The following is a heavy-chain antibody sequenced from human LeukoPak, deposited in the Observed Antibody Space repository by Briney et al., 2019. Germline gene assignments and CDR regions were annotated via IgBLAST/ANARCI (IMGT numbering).Heavy chain of an antibody. J-gene: IGHJ4*02. Sequence: ASVKVSCKASGYTFTSYYMHWVRQAPGQGLGWMGIINPSGGSTSYAQKFQGRVTMTRDTSTSTVYMELSSLRSEDTAVYYCARGYCSSTSCEQIGRHLRFLEWLFPAFDYWGQGTLVTVSS. V-gene: IGHV1-46*03. CDR2: INPSGGST. CDR3: ARGYCSSTSCEQIGRHLRFLEWLFPAFDY. CDR1: GYTFTSYY. D-gene: IGHD3-3*01.